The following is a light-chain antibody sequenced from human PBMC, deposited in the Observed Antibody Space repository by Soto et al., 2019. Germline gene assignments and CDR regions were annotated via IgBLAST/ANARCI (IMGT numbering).Light chain of an antibody. CDR3: MQGTHWPYT. CDR1: QSLVYSDGNTY. Sequence: DAVLTQSPFSLPVTLGQPASISCRSSQSLVYSDGNTYLNWFHQRPGQSPRRLIYKVSDRDSGVPDRFTGCGSGTDFTLQISRVEAEDVGIYYCMQGTHWPYTFGQGTKLEI. V-gene: IGKV2-30*01. J-gene: IGKJ2*01. CDR2: KVS.